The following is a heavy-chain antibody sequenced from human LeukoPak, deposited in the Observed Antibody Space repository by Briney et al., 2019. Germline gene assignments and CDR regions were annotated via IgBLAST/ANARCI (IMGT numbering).Heavy chain of an antibody. J-gene: IGHJ4*02. CDR3: ARSLGTMVRGVIAHDY. CDR2: IYYSGST. Sequence: SETLSLTCTVSGGSISSYYWSWIRQPPGKGLEWIGYIYYSGSTNYNPSLKSRVTISVDTSKNQFSLKLSSVTAADTAVYYCARSLGTMVRGVIAHDYWGQGTLVTVSS. V-gene: IGHV4-59*08. D-gene: IGHD3-10*01. CDR1: GGSISSYY.